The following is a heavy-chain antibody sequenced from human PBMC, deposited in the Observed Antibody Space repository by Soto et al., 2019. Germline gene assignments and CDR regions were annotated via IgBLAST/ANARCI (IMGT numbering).Heavy chain of an antibody. D-gene: IGHD1-26*01. CDR1: GFNVSAYT. CDR3: ARWEQPLFDY. Sequence: QVTLVESGGGVVQPGRSLRRSCAASGFNVSAYTMHWVRQAPGKGLEWVAVISSDGNHKYYTDSVKGRFTISRDTSTNTLYLQMNSLRAEDTAVYYCARWEQPLFDYWGQGTLVTVSS. V-gene: IGHV3-30-3*01. J-gene: IGHJ4*02. CDR2: ISSDGNHK.